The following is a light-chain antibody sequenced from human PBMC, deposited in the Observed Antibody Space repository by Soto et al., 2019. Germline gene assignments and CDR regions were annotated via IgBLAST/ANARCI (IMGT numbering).Light chain of an antibody. J-gene: IGKJ4*01. CDR1: QSISSW. Sequence: DIQMTQSPSTLSASVGDRVTITCRASQSISSWLARSQQKPGKAPKLLIHKASTLESGVPSRFSGSGSGTEFTLTISSLQPDDSATYYCQQYESYPLTFGGGTKVEIK. CDR2: KAS. V-gene: IGKV1-5*03. CDR3: QQYESYPLT.